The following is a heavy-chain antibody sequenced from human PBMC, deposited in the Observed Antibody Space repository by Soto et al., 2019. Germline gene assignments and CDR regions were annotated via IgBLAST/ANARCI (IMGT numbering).Heavy chain of an antibody. CDR3: ARDGPTGFAFDI. CDR2: ISSSSSYI. D-gene: IGHD4-17*01. V-gene: IGHV3-21*01. Sequence: GGSLRLSCAASGFTFSSYSMNWVRQAPGKGLEWVSSISSSSSYIYYADSVKGRFTISRDNAKNSLYLQMNSLRAEDTAVYYCARDGPTGFAFDIWGQGTMVTVSS. CDR1: GFTFSSYS. J-gene: IGHJ3*02.